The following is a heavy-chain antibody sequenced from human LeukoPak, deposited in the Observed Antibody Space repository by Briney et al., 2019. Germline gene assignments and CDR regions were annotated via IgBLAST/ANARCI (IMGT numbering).Heavy chain of an antibody. J-gene: IGHJ4*02. D-gene: IGHD6-19*01. Sequence: GGSLRLSCAASGFTFSNYAMHWVRQAPGKGLEWVAVISYDGSNKYYADSVKGRFTISRDNSKNSLYLQMNSLRAEDTALYYCAKVTPTSGLDYWGQGTLVTVSS. CDR2: ISYDGSNK. V-gene: IGHV3-30-3*01. CDR1: GFTFSNYA. CDR3: AKVTPTSGLDY.